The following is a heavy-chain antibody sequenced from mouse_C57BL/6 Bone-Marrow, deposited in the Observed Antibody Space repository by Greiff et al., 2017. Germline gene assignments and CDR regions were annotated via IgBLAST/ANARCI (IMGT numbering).Heavy chain of an antibody. D-gene: IGHD1-1*01. CDR2: ISSGSSTI. V-gene: IGHV5-17*01. CDR1: GFTFSDYG. Sequence: EVQLVESGGGLVKPGGSLKLSCAASGFTFSDYGMHWVRQAPETGLEWVAYISSGSSTIYYADTVKGRFTLSRDNAKNTLFLQMTSLRSEDTAMYYCARGEYGSSFAYWGQGTRVTVSA. CDR3: ARGEYGSSFAY. J-gene: IGHJ3*01.